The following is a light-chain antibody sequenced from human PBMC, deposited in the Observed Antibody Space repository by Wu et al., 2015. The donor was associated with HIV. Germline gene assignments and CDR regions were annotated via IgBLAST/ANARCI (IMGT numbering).Light chain of an antibody. CDR2: QAS. CDR3: QQYNSYSWT. V-gene: IGKV1-5*03. CDR1: QSITNW. J-gene: IGKJ1*01. Sequence: DIQMTQSPSTLSASVGDRVTITCRASQSITNWLAWYQQKPGKAPNLLIYQASSLESGVPSRFSGSGSGTDFTLTISSLQPEDSATYYCQQYNSYSWTFGQGTKVEIK.